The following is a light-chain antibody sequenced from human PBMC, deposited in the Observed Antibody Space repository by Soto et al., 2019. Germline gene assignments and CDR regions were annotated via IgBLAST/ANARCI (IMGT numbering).Light chain of an antibody. CDR3: QQRSNWPPMYT. CDR1: QSVSSY. Sequence: EIVLTQSPATLSLSPGERATLSCRASQSVSSYLAWYQQKPGQAPRLLIYDASNRATGIPARFSGSGSGTDFTLTISSLEPEDFAVYYCQQRSNWPPMYTFAQGTKVDSK. V-gene: IGKV3-11*01. J-gene: IGKJ2*01. CDR2: DAS.